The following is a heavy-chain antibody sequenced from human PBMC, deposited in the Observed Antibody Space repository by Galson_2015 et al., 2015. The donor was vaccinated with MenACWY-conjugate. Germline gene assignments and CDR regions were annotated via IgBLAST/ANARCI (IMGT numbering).Heavy chain of an antibody. Sequence: CAISGDSVSNNSVAWNWIRQSPSRGLEWLGRTYYGSKWYNDYAVSLKSRIGINPDTSKNQFSLHLNSVTPDDTAVYYCARTRSGIPENWGQGTLVTVSS. D-gene: IGHD6-13*01. CDR2: TYYGSKWYN. CDR3: ARTRSGIPEN. V-gene: IGHV6-1*01. J-gene: IGHJ4*02. CDR1: GDSVSNNSVA.